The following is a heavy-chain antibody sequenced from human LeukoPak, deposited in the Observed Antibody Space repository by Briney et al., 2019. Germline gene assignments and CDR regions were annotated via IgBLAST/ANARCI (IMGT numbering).Heavy chain of an antibody. CDR2: INTHKGNT. J-gene: IGHJ4*02. D-gene: IGHD3-10*01. CDR3: ATYFSGSGSFTTQFDH. V-gene: IGHV1-18*04. Sequence: ASVNVSCKTSASTFTTYGITWVRQAPGQGLQWMGWINTHKGNTYYSRDFQDRVFMTTDASTTTAYMELRSLRSDDTAIYYCATYFSGSGSFTTQFDHWGQGTLVTVSS. CDR1: ASTFTTYG.